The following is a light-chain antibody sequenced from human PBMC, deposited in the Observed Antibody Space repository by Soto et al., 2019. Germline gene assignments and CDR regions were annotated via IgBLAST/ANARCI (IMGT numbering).Light chain of an antibody. CDR3: CSYAGTYTSFV. CDR1: SSDVGGYNY. Sequence: QSVLTQPRSVSGSPGQSVTISCTGTSSDVGGYNYVSWYQQHPGKAPKVMIYDVSKRPSGVPDRFSGSKSGNTASLTISGLQAEDEADCYCCSYAGTYTSFVFGTGTKVTVL. CDR2: DVS. V-gene: IGLV2-11*01. J-gene: IGLJ1*01.